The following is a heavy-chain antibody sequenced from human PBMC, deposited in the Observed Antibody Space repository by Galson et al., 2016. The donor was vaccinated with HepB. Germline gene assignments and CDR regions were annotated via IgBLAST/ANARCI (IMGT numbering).Heavy chain of an antibody. CDR3: ARQYNMIFDP. CDR1: GGSTSSGSYF. J-gene: IGHJ5*02. V-gene: IGHV4-31*03. CDR2: ISYSWNT. Sequence: TLSLTCTVSGGSTSSGSYFWGWVRQHPGKGLEWIGYISYSWNTHYNPSLRSRVTISADTPKNQFSLKVNSATAADTAVYFCARQYNMIFDPWGQGTLVTVSS. D-gene: IGHD1-1*01.